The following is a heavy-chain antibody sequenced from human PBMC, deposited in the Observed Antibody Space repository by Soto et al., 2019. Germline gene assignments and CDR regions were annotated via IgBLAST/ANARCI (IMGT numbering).Heavy chain of an antibody. CDR1: GYTFTEFD. J-gene: IGHJ4*02. CDR3: ARVVRFFGGHAGY. CDR2: MNTNTGNT. D-gene: IGHD3-3*01. Sequence: ASVKVSCKTSGYTFTEFDINWVRQAPGQGLEWMGWMNTNTGNTGYAQKFQGRVTMARDTSISTAYMELRRLRSEDTAVYYCARVVRFFGGHAGYWGQGTLVTVSS. V-gene: IGHV1-8*01.